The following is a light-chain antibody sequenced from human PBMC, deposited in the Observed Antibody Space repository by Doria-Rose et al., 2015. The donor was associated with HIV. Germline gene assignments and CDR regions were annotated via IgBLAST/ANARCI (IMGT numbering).Light chain of an antibody. CDR3: QQYYDTLS. CDR1: QSLLYTSKNY. CDR2: WAS. Sequence: DIRVTQSPESLGMSLGERATLNCKSNQSLLYTSKNYLAWYQQKPGQPPKLLIYWASTRQSGVPARFSGSGSGTDFTLTISSLEAEDVAVYYCQQYYDTLSFGPGTTVDIK. V-gene: IGKV4-1*01. J-gene: IGKJ3*01.